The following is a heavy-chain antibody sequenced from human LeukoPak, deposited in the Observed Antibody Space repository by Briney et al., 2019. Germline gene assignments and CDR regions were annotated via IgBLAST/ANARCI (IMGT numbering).Heavy chain of an antibody. J-gene: IGHJ4*02. V-gene: IGHV4-31*03. CDR3: ARRGQAGYLY. CDR2: IYYSGST. D-gene: IGHD3-16*02. CDR1: GGSISSGGYY. Sequence: SETLSLTCTVSGGSISSGGYYWSWIRQHPGKGLEWIGYIYYSGSTYYNPSLKSRVTISVDTSNNQFSLKLSSVTAADTAVYYCARRGQAGYLYWGQGTLVTVSS.